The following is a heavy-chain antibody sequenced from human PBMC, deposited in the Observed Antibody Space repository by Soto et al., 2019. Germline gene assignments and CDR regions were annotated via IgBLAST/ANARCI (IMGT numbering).Heavy chain of an antibody. CDR1: GFSFSDYY. Sequence: GGSLRLSCAASGFSFSDYYMSWIRQAPGKELEWVSDIRISGSSTNYADSVKGRFTISRENAKDSLFLQMDRLRIEDTAVYYCAVRDSSGYNHLAYWGQGTRVTVSS. CDR2: IRISGSST. CDR3: AVRDSSGYNHLAY. J-gene: IGHJ4*02. V-gene: IGHV3-11*06. D-gene: IGHD3-22*01.